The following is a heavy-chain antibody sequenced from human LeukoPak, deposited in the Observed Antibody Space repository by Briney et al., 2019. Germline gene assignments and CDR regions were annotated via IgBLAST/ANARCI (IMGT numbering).Heavy chain of an antibody. V-gene: IGHV4-59*12. CDR1: GGSISGYY. Sequence: KTSETLSLTCTVSGGSISGYYWSWIRQPPGKGLEYIGYIYYSGSTNYSPSLKSRVTMSVDTSKNQFSLKLSSVTAAGTAVYYCARGPPPDFDCWGQGTLVTVSS. CDR3: ARGPPPDFDC. J-gene: IGHJ4*02. CDR2: IYYSGST.